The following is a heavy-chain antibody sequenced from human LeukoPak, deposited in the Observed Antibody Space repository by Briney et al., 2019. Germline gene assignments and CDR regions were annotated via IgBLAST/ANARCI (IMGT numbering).Heavy chain of an antibody. V-gene: IGHV3-23*01. D-gene: IGHD6-19*01. J-gene: IGHJ4*02. Sequence: PGGSLRFSCAASGFTFNNYAMSWVRQAPGTGLEWVSAISGSGGSTYYADSVKGRFTISRDNSKNTLYLEMNSLRAEDTAVYYCAKGIRGWYYFDYWGQGTLVTVSS. CDR3: AKGIRGWYYFDY. CDR1: GFTFNNYA. CDR2: ISGSGGST.